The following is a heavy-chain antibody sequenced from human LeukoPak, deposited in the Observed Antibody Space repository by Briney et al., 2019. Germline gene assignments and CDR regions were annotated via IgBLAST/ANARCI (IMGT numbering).Heavy chain of an antibody. CDR3: ARDGSSGWYLGEYSYVYYGMDV. Sequence: ASVKVSCKPAGYTYTGYYMHLVRQAPGQGLEWMGGINPNSGGTNYAQKYQGRVTMTRDTSISTAHMELSRLRSDDTAVYYCARDGSSGWYLGEYSYVYYGMDVWGQGTTVTVSS. CDR1: GYTYTGYY. V-gene: IGHV1-2*02. J-gene: IGHJ6*02. D-gene: IGHD6-19*01. CDR2: INPNSGGT.